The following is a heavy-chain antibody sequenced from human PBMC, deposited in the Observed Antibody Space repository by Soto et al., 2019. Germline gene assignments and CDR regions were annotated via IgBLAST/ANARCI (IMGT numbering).Heavy chain of an antibody. CDR2: IYSGGST. J-gene: IGHJ6*03. Sequence: GGSLRLSCAASGFTVSSNYMSWVRQAPGKGLEWVSVIYSGGSTYYADSVKGRFTISRDNSKNTLYLQMNSLRAEDTAVYYCARGWEDIVVVPAALPGYYYYYYMDVWGKGTTVTVSS. D-gene: IGHD2-2*01. V-gene: IGHV3-66*01. CDR1: GFTVSSNY. CDR3: ARGWEDIVVVPAALPGYYYYYYMDV.